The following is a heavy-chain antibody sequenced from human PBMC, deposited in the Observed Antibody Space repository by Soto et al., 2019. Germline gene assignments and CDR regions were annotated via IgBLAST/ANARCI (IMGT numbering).Heavy chain of an antibody. CDR3: AKDFHYYDSSGYPPALGAFDI. CDR2: ISYDGSNK. D-gene: IGHD3-22*01. Sequence: PGGSLRLSCAASGFTFSSYGMHWVRQAPGKGLEWVAVISYDGSNKCYADSVKGRFTISRDNSKNTLYLQMNSLRAEDTAVYYCAKDFHYYDSSGYPPALGAFDIWGQGTMVTVSS. J-gene: IGHJ3*02. CDR1: GFTFSSYG. V-gene: IGHV3-30*18.